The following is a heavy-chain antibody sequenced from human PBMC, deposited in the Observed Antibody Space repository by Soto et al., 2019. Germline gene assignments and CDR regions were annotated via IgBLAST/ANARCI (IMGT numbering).Heavy chain of an antibody. J-gene: IGHJ4*02. Sequence: QVQLVQAGAEVKKPGATVKVSCKASGYTFTSYGITWVLQAPGHALERMEWISAFNGNTNYAQKLQGRITMTTDTTTRTAYLERRSLRSDYTAVYYCARDGGFSGYDFDYYYVSMGPGAYWGQGSLVTVSS. D-gene: IGHD5-12*01. CDR3: ARDGGFSGYDFDYYYVSMGPGAY. CDR2: ISAFNGNT. CDR1: GYTFTSYG. V-gene: IGHV1-18*01.